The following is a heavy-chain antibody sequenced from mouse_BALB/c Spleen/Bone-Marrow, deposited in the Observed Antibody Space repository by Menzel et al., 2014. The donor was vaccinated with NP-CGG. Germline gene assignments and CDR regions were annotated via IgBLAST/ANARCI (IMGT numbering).Heavy chain of an antibody. Sequence: EVKLVESGGGLVQPGGSLRLSCATSGFTFTDYYMNWVRQPPGKALEWLGFIRNKANGYTTEYNASVKSRFTISRDNSQNILYLQMNTLRADDSATYYCARDKGRVFFDYWGQGTTLTVSS. CDR2: IRNKANGYTT. CDR1: GFTFTDYY. V-gene: IGHV7-3*02. J-gene: IGHJ2*01. CDR3: ARDKGRVFFDY.